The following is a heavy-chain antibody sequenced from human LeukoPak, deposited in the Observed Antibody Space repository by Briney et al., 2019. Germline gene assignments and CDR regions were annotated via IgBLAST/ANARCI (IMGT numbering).Heavy chain of an antibody. CDR2: ISPGIGKT. V-gene: IGHV1-8*01. J-gene: IGHJ4*02. D-gene: IGHD6-19*01. CDR1: GYTFTTDD. CDR3: ARVFGQWLAVD. Sequence: ASVKVSCKASGYTFTTDDINWVRQASGRGLEWMGLISPGIGKTRYPQKFQGRVTMTRDTSINTVYMELSSLRSEDTAIYYCARVFGQWLAVDWGQGTPVTVSS.